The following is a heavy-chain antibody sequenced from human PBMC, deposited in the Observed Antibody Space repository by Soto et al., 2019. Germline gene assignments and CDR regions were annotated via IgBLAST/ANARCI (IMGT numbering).Heavy chain of an antibody. J-gene: IGHJ6*02. CDR2: IIPIFGTA. CDR1: GGTFSSYA. V-gene: IGHV1-69*01. Sequence: QVQLVQSGAEVKKPGSSVKVSCKASGGTFSSYAISWVRQAPGQGLEWMGGIIPIFGTANYAQKFQGRVTIPADESTSTAYMELSSLRSEDTAVYYCARVRVTIFGVVPNYYGMDVWGQGTTVTVSS. CDR3: ARVRVTIFGVVPNYYGMDV. D-gene: IGHD3-3*01.